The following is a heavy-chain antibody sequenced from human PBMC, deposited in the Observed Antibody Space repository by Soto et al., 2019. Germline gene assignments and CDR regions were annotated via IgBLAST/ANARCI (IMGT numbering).Heavy chain of an antibody. Sequence: AGGSLRLSCAASGYTFSSYAMSWVRQAPGKGLEWVSAISGSGGSTYYADSVKGRFTISRDNSKNTLYLQMNSLRAEDTAVYYCAKDRSSSGWTLPGFWGQGTLVTVSS. J-gene: IGHJ4*02. V-gene: IGHV3-23*01. CDR1: GYTFSSYA. D-gene: IGHD6-19*01. CDR2: ISGSGGST. CDR3: AKDRSSSGWTLPGF.